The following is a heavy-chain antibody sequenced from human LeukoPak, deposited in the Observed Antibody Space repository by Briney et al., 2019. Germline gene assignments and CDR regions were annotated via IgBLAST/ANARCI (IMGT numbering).Heavy chain of an antibody. J-gene: IGHJ4*02. Sequence: GGSLRLSCAASGFTFSNYAMSWVRQAPGKGLEWVSVISGSGDSTNYADSVKGRFTISRDNSKNTLYLQMNSLRAEDTAVYYCARDYSSSWWGVTLFDYWGQGTLVTVSS. CDR3: ARDYSSSWWGVTLFDY. CDR2: ISGSGDST. CDR1: GFTFSNYA. V-gene: IGHV3-23*01. D-gene: IGHD6-13*01.